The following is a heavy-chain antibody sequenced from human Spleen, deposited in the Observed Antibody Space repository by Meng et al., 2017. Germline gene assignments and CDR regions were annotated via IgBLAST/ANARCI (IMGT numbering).Heavy chain of an antibody. CDR3: ARTVIRGLIKNYFDY. CDR1: GFTVSRDY. D-gene: IGHD3-10*01. CDR2: LYYRGNT. Sequence: GSLRLSCAASGFTVSRDYMSWVRQPPGKGLEWIGSLYYRGNTYYNPSLKSRVTISLDTSKNQFSLTLTSVTAADTAIYYCARTVIRGLIKNYFDYWGEGRLVTVSS. V-gene: IGHV4-59*02. J-gene: IGHJ4*02.